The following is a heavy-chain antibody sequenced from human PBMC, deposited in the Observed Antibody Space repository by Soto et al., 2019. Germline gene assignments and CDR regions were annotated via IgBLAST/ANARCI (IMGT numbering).Heavy chain of an antibody. J-gene: IGHJ4*02. CDR2: ISNSGYT. V-gene: IGHV4-59*12. Sequence: ETLSLTCTVSGDSISSNYWSWIRQPPGKGLEWIGHISNSGYTNYNPSLKSRVTISVDTSKNQFSLKLSSVTAADTAVYYCARKNDYYDYWGQGTRVTVSS. CDR3: ARKNDYYDY. CDR1: GDSISSNY.